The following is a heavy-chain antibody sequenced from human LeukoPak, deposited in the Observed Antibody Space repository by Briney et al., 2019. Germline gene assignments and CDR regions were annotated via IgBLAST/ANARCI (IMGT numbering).Heavy chain of an antibody. V-gene: IGHV4-38-2*02. CDR2: IYHSGST. D-gene: IGHD3-22*01. J-gene: IGHJ3*02. CDR1: GYSISSGYY. Sequence: SETLSLTCTVSGYSISSGYYWGWIRQPPGKGLEWIGSIYHSGSTYYNPSLKSRVTISVDTSKNQFSLKLSSVTAADTAVYYCARDREYYDSSGYYYCDAFDIWGQGTMVTVAS. CDR3: ARDREYYDSSGYYYCDAFDI.